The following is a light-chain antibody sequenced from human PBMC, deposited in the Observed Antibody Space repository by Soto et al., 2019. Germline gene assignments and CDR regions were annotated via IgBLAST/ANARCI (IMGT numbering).Light chain of an antibody. CDR2: EVS. J-gene: IGLJ2*01. CDR1: SSDVGTYDL. Sequence: QSVLTQPASVSGSPGQSITISCTGTSSDVGTYDLVSWYQQHPGKAPKLMIYEVSKWPSGVSNRFSGSKSGNTASLTISGLQAEDEAEYYCCSYAAANTVVFGGGTQLTVL. V-gene: IGLV2-23*02. CDR3: CSYAAANTVV.